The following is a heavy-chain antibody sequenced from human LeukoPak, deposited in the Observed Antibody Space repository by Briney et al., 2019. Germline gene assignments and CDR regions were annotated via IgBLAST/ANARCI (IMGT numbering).Heavy chain of an antibody. V-gene: IGHV4-39*07. J-gene: IGHJ4*02. CDR3: ARDQQQLGRGFDY. CDR1: GGSISSSSYY. Sequence: PSETLSLTCTVSGGSISSSSYYWGWIRQPPGKGLEWIGSIYYSGSTYYNPSLKSRVTISVDTSKNQFSLKLSSVTAADTAVYYCARDQQQLGRGFDYWGQGTLVTVSS. CDR2: IYYSGST. D-gene: IGHD6-13*01.